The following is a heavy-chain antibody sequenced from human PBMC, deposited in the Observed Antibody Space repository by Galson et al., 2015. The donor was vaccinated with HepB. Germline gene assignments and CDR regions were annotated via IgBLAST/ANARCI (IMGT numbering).Heavy chain of an antibody. CDR2: ISWNSGII. V-gene: IGHV3-9*01. J-gene: IGHJ4*02. Sequence: SLRLSCAASGFTFDDYAVHWVRQAPGKGLEWVSGISWNSGIIDYADSVKGRFTISRDNAKNSLYLQMNSLRAEDTALYYCAKDFLSSSQGFDCWGQGTLVTVSS. CDR1: GFTFDDYA. CDR3: AKDFLSSSQGFDC. D-gene: IGHD3-10*02.